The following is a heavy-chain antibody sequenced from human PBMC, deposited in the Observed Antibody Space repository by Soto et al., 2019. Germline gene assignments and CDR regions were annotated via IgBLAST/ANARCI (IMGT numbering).Heavy chain of an antibody. CDR1: GFTVSSNY. CDR2: IYSGGST. D-gene: IGHD6-19*01. V-gene: IGHV3-53*04. J-gene: IGHJ3*02. Sequence: GGSLRLSCAASGFTVSSNYMSWVRQAPGKGLEWVSVIYSGGSTYYADSVKGRFTISRHNSKNTLYLQMNSLRAEDTAVYYCAREGTAGGIAGAYAFDIWGQGTMVTVSS. CDR3: AREGTAGGIAGAYAFDI.